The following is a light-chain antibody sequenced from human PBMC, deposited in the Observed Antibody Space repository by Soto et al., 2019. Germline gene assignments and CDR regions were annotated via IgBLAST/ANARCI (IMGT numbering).Light chain of an antibody. J-gene: IGLJ1*01. Sequence: QSVLTQPRSVSGSPGQSVTISCTGTSSDVGGYNYVSWYQQHPGKVPKLMIYDVSKQPSGVPDRFSGSKSGNTASLTISGLQAEDEADYYCCSYAGSYTYVFGSGTKLTVL. CDR3: CSYAGSYTYV. CDR2: DVS. CDR1: SSDVGGYNY. V-gene: IGLV2-11*01.